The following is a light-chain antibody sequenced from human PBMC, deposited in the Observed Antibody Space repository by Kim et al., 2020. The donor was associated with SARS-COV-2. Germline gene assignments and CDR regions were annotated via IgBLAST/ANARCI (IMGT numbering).Light chain of an antibody. J-gene: IGKJ2*01. CDR2: KAS. CDR3: QQYSRYPYT. Sequence: DIQLTQSPFTLSASVGDRVTITCRASQSISSWLAWYQQKPGKAPNFLIYKASSLQTGVPSRLSGSGSGTEFTLTISSLQPDDFATYYCQQYSRYPYTFGQGTKLEI. CDR1: QSISSW. V-gene: IGKV1-5*03.